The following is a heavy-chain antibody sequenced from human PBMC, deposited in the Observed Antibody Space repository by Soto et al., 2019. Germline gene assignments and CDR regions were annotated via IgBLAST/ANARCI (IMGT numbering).Heavy chain of an antibody. Sequence: SETLSLTCTVSGGSISSYYWSWIRQPPGKGLEWIGYIYYSGSTNYNPSLKSRVTISVDTSKNQFSLKLSSVTAADTAVYYCARFQTYYDILTGPRYYYGMHVWGQGTTVTVSS. CDR2: IYYSGST. V-gene: IGHV4-59*01. D-gene: IGHD3-9*01. J-gene: IGHJ6*02. CDR3: ARFQTYYDILTGPRYYYGMHV. CDR1: GGSISSYY.